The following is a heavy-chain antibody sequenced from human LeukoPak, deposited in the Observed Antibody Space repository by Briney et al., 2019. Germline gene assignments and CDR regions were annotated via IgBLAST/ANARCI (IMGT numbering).Heavy chain of an antibody. Sequence: SETLSLTCTVSGGSISSGGYYWSWIRQPPGKGLEWIGYIYHSGSTYYNPSLKSRVTISVDRSKNQFSLKLSSVTAADTAVYYCAKFSEAAEFDYWGQGTLVTVSS. V-gene: IGHV4-30-2*01. CDR3: AKFSEAAEFDY. J-gene: IGHJ4*02. CDR1: GGSISSGGYY. D-gene: IGHD6-13*01. CDR2: IYHSGST.